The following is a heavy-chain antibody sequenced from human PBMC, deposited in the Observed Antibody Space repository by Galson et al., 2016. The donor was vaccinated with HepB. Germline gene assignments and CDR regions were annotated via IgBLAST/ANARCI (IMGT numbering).Heavy chain of an antibody. CDR1: GFAFSSSG. CDR3: AKESGFGVYFDY. V-gene: IGHV3-48*02. Sequence: SLRLSCAASGFAFSSSGINWVRQAPGKGLQWISYISTTIRTIYYADSVMGRFTISRDNAKNSLFLRMNSLRDEDTAVYYCAKESGFGVYFDYWGQGTLVTVSS. D-gene: IGHD2-8*01. J-gene: IGHJ4*02. CDR2: ISTTIRTI.